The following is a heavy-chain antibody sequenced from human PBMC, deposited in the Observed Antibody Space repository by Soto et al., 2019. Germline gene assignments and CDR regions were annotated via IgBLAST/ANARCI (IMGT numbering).Heavy chain of an antibody. CDR1: GFTFSSYA. V-gene: IGHV3-23*01. CDR2: ISGSGGST. Sequence: GGSLRLSCAASGFTFSSYAMSWVRQAPGKGLEWVSAISGSGGSTYYADSVKGRFTISRDNSKNTLYLQMNSLRSEDTAVYYCARSDEILLAYGGNFLRPPLYYYGMDVWGQGTTVTVSS. CDR3: ARSDEILLAYGGNFLRPPLYYYGMDV. J-gene: IGHJ6*02. D-gene: IGHD2-21*01.